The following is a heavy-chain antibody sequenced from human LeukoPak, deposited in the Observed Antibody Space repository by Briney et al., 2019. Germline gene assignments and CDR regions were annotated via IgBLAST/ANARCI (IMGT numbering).Heavy chain of an antibody. CDR3: ARGAYGGDNWHFDL. V-gene: IGHV3-23*01. CDR1: GFAFSSYW. Sequence: PGGSLRLSCAASGFAFSSYWMSWVRQAPGKGLEWVSAISGSGGSTYYADSVKGRFTVSRDNSKNTLYLQINSLRAEDTAVYYCARGAYGGDNWHFDLWGRGTLVTVSS. D-gene: IGHD2-21*01. CDR2: ISGSGGST. J-gene: IGHJ2*01.